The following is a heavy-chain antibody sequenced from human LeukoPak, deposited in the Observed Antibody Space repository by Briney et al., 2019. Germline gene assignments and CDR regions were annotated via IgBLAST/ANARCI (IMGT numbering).Heavy chain of an antibody. CDR1: GGSISGYY. V-gene: IGHV4-59*01. CDR3: ASYGGNSGRFDY. J-gene: IGHJ4*02. CDR2: IFYSGST. Sequence: SETLSLTCTASGGSISGYYWTWIRQPPGKGLEWIGYIFYSGSTNYNPSLKSRVTISVDTSKNQFSLKLSSVTAADTAVYYCASYGGNSGRFDYWGQGTLVTVSS. D-gene: IGHD4-23*01.